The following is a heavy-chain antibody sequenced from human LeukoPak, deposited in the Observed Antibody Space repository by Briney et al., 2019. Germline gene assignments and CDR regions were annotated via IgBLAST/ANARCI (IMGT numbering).Heavy chain of an antibody. CDR1: GGTFSSYA. J-gene: IGHJ6*02. D-gene: IGHD2-15*01. Sequence: ASVKVSCKASGGTFSSYAISWVRQAPGQGLEWMGRIIPILGIANYAQKFQGRVTITADKSTSTAYMELSSLRSEGTAVYYCARYCSGGSCYQSYYYYYYGMDVWGQGTTVTVSS. CDR3: ARYCSGGSCYQSYYYYYYGMDV. V-gene: IGHV1-69*04. CDR2: IIPILGIA.